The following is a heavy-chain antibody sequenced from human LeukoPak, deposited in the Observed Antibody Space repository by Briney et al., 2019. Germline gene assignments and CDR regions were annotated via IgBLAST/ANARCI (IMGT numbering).Heavy chain of an antibody. CDR1: VFTSSNAM. CDR2: IRSYGYGGTS. CDR3: PTVGGHNDVWLRYYFGY. J-gene: IGHJ4*02. V-gene: IGHV3-15*01. Sequence: PGGSPRLSSAASVFTSSNAMITWVRDAPGKGLGWVGRIRSYGYGGTSDYAASVKGRLFISTGHSTDAVCMRTDNLKINHTAVYYCPTVGGHNDVWLRYYFGYWGQGTLVTVSS. D-gene: IGHD3-3*01.